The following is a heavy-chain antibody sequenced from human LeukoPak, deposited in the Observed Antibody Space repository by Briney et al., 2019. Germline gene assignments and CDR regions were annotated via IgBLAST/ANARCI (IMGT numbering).Heavy chain of an antibody. CDR3: ARALYCSSSNCYDGASDY. J-gene: IGHJ4*02. V-gene: IGHV1-18*01. CDR2: ITADNGNA. Sequence: ASVKVSCKASGYTFTNYGMSWVRQAPGQGLEWMGWITADNGNANYAQKFQGRVTMTADTSTSTAYMELRSLRSDDTAVYYCARALYCSSSNCYDGASDYWGQGTLVTVSS. CDR1: GYTFTNYG. D-gene: IGHD2-15*01.